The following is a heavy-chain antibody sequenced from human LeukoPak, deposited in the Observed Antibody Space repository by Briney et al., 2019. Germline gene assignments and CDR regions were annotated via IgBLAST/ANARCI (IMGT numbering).Heavy chain of an antibody. D-gene: IGHD1-26*01. Sequence: PGGSLRLSCAASGFTFSSYSMNWVRQAPGKGLEWVSSISSSSSYIYYADSVKGRFTISRDNAKNSLYLQMNSLRAEDTAVYYCARGGSGSYYHLHGYWGQGTLVTVSS. CDR3: ARGGSGSYYHLHGY. J-gene: IGHJ4*02. CDR2: ISSSSSYI. CDR1: GFTFSSYS. V-gene: IGHV3-21*01.